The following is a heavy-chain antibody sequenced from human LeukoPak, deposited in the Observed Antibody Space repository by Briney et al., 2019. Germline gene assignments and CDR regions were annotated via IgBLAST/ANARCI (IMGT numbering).Heavy chain of an antibody. J-gene: IGHJ5*02. CDR3: ACITGTWGNWFDP. Sequence: TGGSLRLSCAASGFTFSSYWMHWVRQAPGKGLVWVSRINSDGSSTSYADSEKGRFTISRDNAKNTLYLQMNSLRAEDTAVYYCACITGTWGNWFDPWGQGTLVTVSS. V-gene: IGHV3-74*01. CDR1: GFTFSSYW. D-gene: IGHD1-7*01. CDR2: INSDGSST.